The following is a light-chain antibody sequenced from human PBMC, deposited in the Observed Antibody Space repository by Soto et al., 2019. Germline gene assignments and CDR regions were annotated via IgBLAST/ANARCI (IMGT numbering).Light chain of an antibody. CDR3: AAWDASLNGPV. CDR2: RNN. CDR1: SSNIGSNY. J-gene: IGLJ2*01. V-gene: IGLV1-47*01. Sequence: QSVLTQPPSASGTPGQRVIISCSGSSSNIGSNYVYWYQQLPGTAPKLLIYRNNQRPSGVPDRFSGSKSGTSASLAISGLLSEDETDYYCAAWDASLNGPVFGGGTKVTVL.